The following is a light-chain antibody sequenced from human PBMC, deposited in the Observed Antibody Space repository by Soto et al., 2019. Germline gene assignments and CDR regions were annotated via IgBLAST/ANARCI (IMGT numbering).Light chain of an antibody. J-gene: IGKJ1*01. V-gene: IGKV1-5*03. CDR3: HRYDNSWS. CDR2: KAS. CDR1: RSISSW. Sequence: DIQMTQSPSTLSASVGDRVVITCRASRSISSWLAWYQQKPGKAPKLLIYKASSLQSGVSSRFSGSGSGTEFTLPINSLQPDDFATYYCHRYDNSWSFGQGTKVEIK.